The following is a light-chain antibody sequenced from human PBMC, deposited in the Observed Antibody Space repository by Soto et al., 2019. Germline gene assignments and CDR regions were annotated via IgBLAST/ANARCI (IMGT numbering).Light chain of an antibody. CDR1: QSVRDN. V-gene: IGKV3-15*01. J-gene: IGKJ4*01. CDR2: GTS. Sequence: EIVMTQSPATLSVSPGERATLSCRASQSVRDNLAWYQQKPGQPPRLLIHGTSIRSTNLPARFSGSGSETEFTLTIGSLQSEDFAVYYCQQYKEWPITFGGGTKVEIK. CDR3: QQYKEWPIT.